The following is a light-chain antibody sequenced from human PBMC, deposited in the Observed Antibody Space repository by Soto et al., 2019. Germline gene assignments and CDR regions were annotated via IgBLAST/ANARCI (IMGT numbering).Light chain of an antibody. CDR2: GAS. J-gene: IGKJ1*01. V-gene: IGKV3-15*01. CDR3: QQYNSYPWT. Sequence: EVEMTQSPATLSVSPGERATLSCRASQSVSSNLAWYQQKPGQAPRLLIYGASTRATGIPARFSGSGSGTEFTLTISTLQPDDFATYYCQQYNSYPWTFGQGTKVDNK. CDR1: QSVSSN.